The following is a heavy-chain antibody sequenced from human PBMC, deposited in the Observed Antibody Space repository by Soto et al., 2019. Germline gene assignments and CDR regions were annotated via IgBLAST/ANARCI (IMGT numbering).Heavy chain of an antibody. Sequence: QVQLVQSGAEVKKPGASVKVSCKASGYTFTSYYMHWVRQAPGQGLEWMGIINTSGGSTSYAQKFQGRVTMTRDTSTSTVYMELSSLRSEDTAVYYCARDRGYSYGFLHAFDIWGQGTMVTVSS. V-gene: IGHV1-46*03. CDR2: INTSGGST. J-gene: IGHJ3*02. CDR1: GYTFTSYY. D-gene: IGHD5-18*01. CDR3: ARDRGYSYGFLHAFDI.